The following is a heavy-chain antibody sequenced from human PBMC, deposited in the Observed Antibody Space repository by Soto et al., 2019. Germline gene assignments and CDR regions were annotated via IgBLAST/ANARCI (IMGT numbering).Heavy chain of an antibody. CDR3: ARDPPFSGILRGTPLMDV. V-gene: IGHV1-18*04. D-gene: IGHD4-17*01. Sequence: QVQLVQSEAEVRKPGASVKVSCKASGYSFTTHGISWVRRAPGHGLEWMGWISAYNGDTHYVQRFQGRLTMTTDTSTSTAYMELRSLTSDDTAVYYWARDPPFSGILRGTPLMDVWGQGTTGTVSS. CDR1: GYSFTTHG. J-gene: IGHJ6*02. CDR2: ISAYNGDT.